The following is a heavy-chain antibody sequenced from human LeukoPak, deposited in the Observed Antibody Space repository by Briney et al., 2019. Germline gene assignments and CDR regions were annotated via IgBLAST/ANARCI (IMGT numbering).Heavy chain of an antibody. D-gene: IGHD2-15*01. Sequence: PSETLSLTCAVYGGSFSGYYWSWIRQPPGKGLEWIGEINHSGSTNYNPSLKSRVTISVDTSKNQFSLKLNSVTATDTAVYYCASQGGCSSGACFSRIDYWGQGALVTVSS. CDR3: ASQGGCSSGACFSRIDY. V-gene: IGHV4-34*01. CDR2: INHSGST. J-gene: IGHJ4*02. CDR1: GGSFSGYY.